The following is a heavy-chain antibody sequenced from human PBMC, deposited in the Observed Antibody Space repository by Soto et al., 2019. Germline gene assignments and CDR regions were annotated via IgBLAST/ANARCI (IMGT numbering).Heavy chain of an antibody. Sequence: EVELVESGGGLVKPGGSLTLSCAASGFSFKNAWMNWVRQAPGKGLEWVGRIKNKNDGGTIDYAAFVTGRFTISRDASENTLYLHMNDLKTEDSAVYFCTGLWFGEIYNYWGQGSLVTVSS. J-gene: IGHJ4*01. CDR1: GFSFKNAW. V-gene: IGHV3-15*07. CDR3: TGLWFGEIYNY. D-gene: IGHD3-10*01. CDR2: IKNKNDGGTI.